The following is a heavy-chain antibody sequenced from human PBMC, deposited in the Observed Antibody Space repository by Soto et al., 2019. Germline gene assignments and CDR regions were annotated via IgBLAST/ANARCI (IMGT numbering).Heavy chain of an antibody. CDR3: AHIVVAGLGYYFDY. V-gene: IGHV2-5*02. D-gene: IGHD6-19*01. CDR2: IYWDDYK. J-gene: IGHJ4*02. CDR1: GFSLSSTRMA. Sequence: QITLKESGPTLVKPTQTLTLTCTFSGFSLSSTRMAVGWIRQPPGKALEWLALIYWDDYKRYSPFLKSRLTITKDTSKNQLVLTMSHMDPVDTARYYCAHIVVAGLGYYFDYWGQGTLVTVSS.